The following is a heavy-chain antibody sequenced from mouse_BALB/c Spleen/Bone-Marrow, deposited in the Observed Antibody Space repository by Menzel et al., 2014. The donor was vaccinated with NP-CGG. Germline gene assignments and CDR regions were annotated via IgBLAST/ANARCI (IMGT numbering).Heavy chain of an antibody. Sequence: VQLVESGAELVKPGASVKLSCKASGYTFTSYYMYWVKQRPGQGLEWIGEINPSNGGTNFNEKFKNKATLTVDKPSSTAYMQLSSLIFEDSAVYYCTRSNGNWFAYWGQGTLVTVSA. D-gene: IGHD2-1*01. CDR1: GYTFTSYY. J-gene: IGHJ3*01. CDR2: INPSNGGT. CDR3: TRSNGNWFAY. V-gene: IGHV1S81*02.